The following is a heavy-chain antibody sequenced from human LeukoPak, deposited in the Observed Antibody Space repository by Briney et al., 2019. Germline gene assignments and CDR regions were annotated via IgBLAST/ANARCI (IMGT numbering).Heavy chain of an antibody. CDR1: GFTFSSYS. J-gene: IGHJ5*02. CDR2: ISPPSTYI. CDR3: SRGSPLFDP. V-gene: IGHV3-21*01. D-gene: IGHD6-13*01. Sequence: GGSLRLSCAASGFTFSSYSMNWVRQAPGKGLEWVSSISPPSTYIYYADSVKGRFTISRDNAKNSLYLQMNSLRAEDTAVYYCSRGSPLFDPWGQGTLVTVSS.